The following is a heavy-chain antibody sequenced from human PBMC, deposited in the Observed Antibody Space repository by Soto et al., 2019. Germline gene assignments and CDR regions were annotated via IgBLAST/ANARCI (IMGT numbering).Heavy chain of an antibody. D-gene: IGHD2-21*01. J-gene: IGHJ4*02. V-gene: IGHV3-30-3*01. CDR3: ARAEFLFDY. CDR1: GFTFSSHA. Sequence: GGSLRLSCEAAGFTFSSHAMHWVRQAPGKGLEWVAVISYDGSNKYYADSVKGRFIISRDNSKNTLYLQMDSLRVDDTAVYYCARAEFLFDYWGQGTLVTVSS. CDR2: ISYDGSNK.